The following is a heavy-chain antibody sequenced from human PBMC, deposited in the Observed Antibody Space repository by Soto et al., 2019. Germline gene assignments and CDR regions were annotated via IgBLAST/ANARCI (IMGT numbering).Heavy chain of an antibody. CDR3: AKEWDYDQPFDY. CDR2: ISYDGSNK. CDR1: GFTFSSYG. J-gene: IGHJ4*02. V-gene: IGHV3-30*18. Sequence: PGGSLRLSCAASGFTFSSYGMHWVRQAPGKGLEWVAVISYDGSNKYYADSVKGRFTISRDNSKNTLYLQMNSLRAEDTAVYYCAKEWDYDQPFDYWGQGTLVTVSS. D-gene: IGHD3-3*01.